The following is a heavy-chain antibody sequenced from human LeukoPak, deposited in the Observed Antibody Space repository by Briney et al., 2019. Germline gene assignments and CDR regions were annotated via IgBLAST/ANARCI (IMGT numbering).Heavy chain of an antibody. Sequence: GGSLRLSCAASGFTFSSYSMNWVRQAPGKGLEWVSSISSSSSYIYYADSVEGRFTISRDNAKNSLYLQMNSLRAEDTAVYYCARDFSGEKSFDYWGQGTLVTVSS. CDR2: ISSSSSYI. V-gene: IGHV3-21*01. CDR3: ARDFSGEKSFDY. J-gene: IGHJ4*02. D-gene: IGHD1-26*01. CDR1: GFTFSSYS.